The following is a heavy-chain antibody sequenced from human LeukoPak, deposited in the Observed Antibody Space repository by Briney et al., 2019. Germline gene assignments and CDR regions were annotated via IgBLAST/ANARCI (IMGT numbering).Heavy chain of an antibody. CDR2: IYYSGST. Sequence: SETLSLTCTVSGGSISSSSYYWGWIRQPPGKGLEWIGSIYYSGSTYYNPSLKSRVTISVDTSKNQFSLKLSSVTAADTAVYYCASLPPPGSWFDPWGQGTLVTVSS. CDR1: GGSISSSSYY. V-gene: IGHV4-39*01. D-gene: IGHD7-27*01. J-gene: IGHJ5*02. CDR3: ASLPPPGSWFDP.